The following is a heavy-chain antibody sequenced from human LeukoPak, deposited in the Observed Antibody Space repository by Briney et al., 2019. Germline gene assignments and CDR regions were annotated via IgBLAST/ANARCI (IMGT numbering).Heavy chain of an antibody. CDR3: ARDPPGCSGGSCYPSYYFDY. D-gene: IGHD2-15*01. J-gene: IGHJ4*02. CDR2: INPSGGST. CDR1: GYTFTSYY. Sequence: ASVKVSCKASGYTFTSYYMHWVRQAPGQGLEWMGIINPSGGSTSYAQKFQGRVTMTRDTSTSTVYMELSSLRPEDTAVYYCARDPPGCSGGSCYPSYYFDYWGQGTLVTVSS. V-gene: IGHV1-46*01.